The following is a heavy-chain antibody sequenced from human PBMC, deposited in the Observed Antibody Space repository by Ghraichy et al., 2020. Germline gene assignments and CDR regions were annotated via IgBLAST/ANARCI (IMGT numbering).Heavy chain of an antibody. Sequence: GGSLRLSCAASGFTFDDYAMHWVRQAPGKGLEWVSGISWNSGSIGYADSVKGRFTISRDNAKNSLYLQMNSLRAEDTALYYCAKGGSLYYGSGSYQPGAFDYWGQGTLVTVSS. CDR2: ISWNSGSI. CDR1: GFTFDDYA. D-gene: IGHD3-10*01. J-gene: IGHJ4*02. V-gene: IGHV3-9*01. CDR3: AKGGSLYYGSGSYQPGAFDY.